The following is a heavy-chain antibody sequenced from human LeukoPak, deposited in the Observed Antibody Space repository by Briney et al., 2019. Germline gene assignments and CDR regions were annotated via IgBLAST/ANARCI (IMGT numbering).Heavy chain of an antibody. CDR2: INTDGSST. V-gene: IGHV3-74*03. J-gene: IGHJ3*02. CDR3: AKDTGRPTDAITMEDNAFDI. D-gene: IGHD3-3*01. CDR1: GFTFSSYW. Sequence: GGSLRLSCAASGFTFSSYWMRWVRQAPGKGLVWVSRINTDGSSTTYADSVKGRFTISRDNAKNSLYLQMDSLRAEDTALYYCAKDTGRPTDAITMEDNAFDIWGQGTMVTVSS.